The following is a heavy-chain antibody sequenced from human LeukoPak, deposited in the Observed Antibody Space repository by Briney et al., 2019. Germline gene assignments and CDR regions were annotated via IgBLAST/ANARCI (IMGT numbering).Heavy chain of an antibody. Sequence: NPSETLSLTCTVSGGSISSYYWGWIRQPPGKGLEWIGSIYYSGSTYYNPSLKSRVTISVDTSKNQFSLKLSSVTAADTAVYYCARLSQVRGVDYWGQGTLVTVSS. CDR2: IYYSGST. D-gene: IGHD3-10*01. CDR1: GGSISSYY. V-gene: IGHV4-39*01. CDR3: ARLSQVRGVDY. J-gene: IGHJ4*02.